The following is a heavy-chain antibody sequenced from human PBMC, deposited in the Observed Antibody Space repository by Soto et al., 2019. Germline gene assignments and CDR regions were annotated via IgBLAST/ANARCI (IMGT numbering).Heavy chain of an antibody. CDR3: ARFSAELSFLN. D-gene: IGHD3-16*02. CDR1: GDSINNAAYY. V-gene: IGHV4-31*03. CDR2: IYYSGIT. J-gene: IGHJ4*02. Sequence: QVQLQESGPGLVKPSQTLSLTCTVSGDSINNAAYYWSWIRQHPARGLECIGYIYYSGITYYSPSFKSRLFMSVDTSENQFSLKLTSVTAADTAVYYCARFSAELSFLNWGQGTLVTVSS.